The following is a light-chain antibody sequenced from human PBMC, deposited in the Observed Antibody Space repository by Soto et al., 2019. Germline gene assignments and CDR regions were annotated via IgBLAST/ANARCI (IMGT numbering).Light chain of an antibody. CDR2: EVT. V-gene: IGLV2-14*01. Sequence: QSALTQPASVSGSPGQSITISCTGTNSDVVNYNYVSWYQQHPGKVPKLMISEVTKRPSGVSNRFSGPKSGNTASLTISGLQPEDEADYYCSSYTSTFSVVFGGGTKVTVL. J-gene: IGLJ2*01. CDR3: SSYTSTFSVV. CDR1: NSDVVNYNY.